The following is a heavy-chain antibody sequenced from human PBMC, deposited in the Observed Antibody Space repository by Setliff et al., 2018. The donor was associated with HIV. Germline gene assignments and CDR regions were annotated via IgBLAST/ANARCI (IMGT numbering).Heavy chain of an antibody. CDR2: IYYSGST. CDR1: GGSISSHY. J-gene: IGHJ4*02. Sequence: PSETLSLTCTVSGGSISSHYWSWIRQPPGKGLEWIGSIYYSGSTNYNPSLKSRVTISVDTSKNQFSLRLSSVTAADTAVYYCARDSVGATQMDYWGQGTLVTGS. D-gene: IGHD1-26*01. CDR3: ARDSVGATQMDY. V-gene: IGHV4-59*11.